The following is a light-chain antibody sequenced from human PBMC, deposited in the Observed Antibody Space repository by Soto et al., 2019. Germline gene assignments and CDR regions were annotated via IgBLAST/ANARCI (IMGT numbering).Light chain of an antibody. CDR3: SSYTNSNTLV. Sequence: QSALTQPASVSESPGQSITISCTGTSSDVGRYNYVSWYQQHPGKAPKLMIYDVSNRPSGVSNRFSGSKSGNTASLTISGLQAEDEANYYCSSYTNSNTLVFGAGTKVTVL. J-gene: IGLJ2*01. V-gene: IGLV2-14*01. CDR2: DVS. CDR1: SSDVGRYNY.